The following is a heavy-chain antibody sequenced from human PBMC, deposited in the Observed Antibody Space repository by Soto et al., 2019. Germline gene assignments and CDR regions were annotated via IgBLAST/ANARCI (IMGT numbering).Heavy chain of an antibody. D-gene: IGHD3-3*02. CDR2: INAASGDT. Sequence: ASVKVSCKASGYSFTNEDMHWVRQAPGQRLEWMGWINAASGDTGYSQKLRGRLTLTTDTSTNTAYMELRSLRSDDTAVYYCARDQTFADYWGQGTLVTVSS. J-gene: IGHJ4*02. CDR1: GYSFTNED. V-gene: IGHV1-3*01. CDR3: ARDQTFADY.